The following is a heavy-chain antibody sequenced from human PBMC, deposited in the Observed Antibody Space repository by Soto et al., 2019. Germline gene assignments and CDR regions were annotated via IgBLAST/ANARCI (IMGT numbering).Heavy chain of an antibody. CDR1: GYTFTSYD. J-gene: IGHJ4*02. V-gene: IGHV1-8*01. CDR3: AGVYGLYYDCWSGYTRFDY. D-gene: IGHD3-3*01. CDR2: MNPNSGNT. Sequence: ASVKVSCKASGYTFTSYDINWVRQATGQGLEWMGWMNPNSGNTGYAQKFQGRVTMTRNTSISTAYMELSSLRSEDTAVYYCAGVYGLYYDCWSGYTRFDYWGQGTLVTVSS.